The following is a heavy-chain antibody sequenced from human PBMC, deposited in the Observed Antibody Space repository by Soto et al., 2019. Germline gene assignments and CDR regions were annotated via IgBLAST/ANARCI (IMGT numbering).Heavy chain of an antibody. D-gene: IGHD6-19*01. CDR3: AKDVIGSGWAFDY. CDR1: GFTFSSYV. J-gene: IGHJ4*02. CDR2: ISYDGSNK. Sequence: GGSLRLSCAASGFTFSSYVMHWVRQSPGKGLEWVAVISYDGSNKYYADSVKGRFTISRDNSKNTLYLQMNSLRAEDTAVYYCAKDVIGSGWAFDYWGQGTLVTVSS. V-gene: IGHV3-30*18.